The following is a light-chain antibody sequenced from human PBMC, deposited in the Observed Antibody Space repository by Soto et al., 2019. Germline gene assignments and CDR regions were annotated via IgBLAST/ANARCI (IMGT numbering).Light chain of an antibody. V-gene: IGKV1-39*01. CDR3: QQTFITPYT. Sequence: DIQMTQSPSSLSASVGDRVTITCRASQIITTYLNWYQQKPGKAPKVLISGASSLQSGVPSRFSGSGSGTDFTLTISSLQPEDFATFYCQQTFITPYTFGQGTKVEIK. J-gene: IGKJ2*01. CDR1: QIITTY. CDR2: GAS.